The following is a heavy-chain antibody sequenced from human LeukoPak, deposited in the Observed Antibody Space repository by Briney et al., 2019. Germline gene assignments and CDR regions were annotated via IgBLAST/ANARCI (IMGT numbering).Heavy chain of an antibody. CDR2: ISSSGSNT. J-gene: IGHJ4*02. Sequence: GGSLRLSCTASEFTYGMNWVRQAPGKGLECVSSISSSGSNTYYADSVKGRFTISRDNSKTTLHLQMNSLRAEDTAVYYCAKDGRYCITNPCYQYFDSWGQGALVTVSS. D-gene: IGHD2-15*01. CDR3: AKDGRYCITNPCYQYFDS. V-gene: IGHV3-23*01. CDR1: EFTYG.